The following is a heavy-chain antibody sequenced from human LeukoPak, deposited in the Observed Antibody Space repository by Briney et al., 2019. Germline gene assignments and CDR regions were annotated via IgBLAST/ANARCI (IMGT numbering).Heavy chain of an antibody. V-gene: IGHV1-18*01. Sequence: ASVKVSCTASGYTFTSYGISWVRQAPGQGLEWMGWISAYNGNTNYAQKLQGRVTMTTDTSTSTAYMELRSLRSDDTAVYYCARGPLWFGELSNYFDYWGQGTLVTVSS. CDR3: ARGPLWFGELSNYFDY. J-gene: IGHJ4*02. CDR1: GYTFTSYG. CDR2: ISAYNGNT. D-gene: IGHD3-10*01.